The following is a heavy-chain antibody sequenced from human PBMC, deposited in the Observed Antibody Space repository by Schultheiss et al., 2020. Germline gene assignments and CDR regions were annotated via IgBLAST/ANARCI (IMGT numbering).Heavy chain of an antibody. V-gene: IGHV5-51*01. CDR3: VRQVDYYDSSGSACYFDY. CDR1: GYSFTSYW. Sequence: GESLKIACKGSGYSFTSYWIGWVRQMPGKGLEWMGIIYPGDSDTRYSPSFQGQVTISADKSISTAYLQWSSLKASDTAMYYCVRQVDYYDSSGSACYFDYWGQGTLV. CDR2: IYPGDSDT. J-gene: IGHJ4*02. D-gene: IGHD3-22*01.